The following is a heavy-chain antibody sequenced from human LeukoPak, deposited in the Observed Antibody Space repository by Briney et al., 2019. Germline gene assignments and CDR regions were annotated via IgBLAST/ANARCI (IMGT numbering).Heavy chain of an antibody. CDR1: GFTFSSYD. J-gene: IGHJ5*02. Sequence: PGGSLRLSCAASGFTFSSYDMHWVRHPTGKGLEWVPAIGTAGDTYYSHSVQGRFTISRENAKNSLYLHMNSLSAGDTAVYFCARGHMLTGYYNFAWFDPWGQGTLVTVSS. CDR3: ARGHMLTGYYNFAWFDP. V-gene: IGHV3-13*01. CDR2: IGTAGDT. D-gene: IGHD3-9*01.